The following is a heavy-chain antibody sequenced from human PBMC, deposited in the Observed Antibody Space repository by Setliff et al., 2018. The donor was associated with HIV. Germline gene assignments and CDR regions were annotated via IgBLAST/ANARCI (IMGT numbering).Heavy chain of an antibody. D-gene: IGHD7-27*01. V-gene: IGHV1-2*04. CDR3: ARDSKGHGSNWGPPGGYFMDV. CDR2: INPNSGGT. Sequence: RASVKVSCKASGYTFTGYYMHWVRQAPGQGLEWMGWINPNSGGTNYAQKFQGWVTMTRDTSISTAYMELSRLRSDDTAVYYCARDSKGHGSNWGPPGGYFMDVWGKGTTVTVSS. J-gene: IGHJ6*03. CDR1: GYTFTGYY.